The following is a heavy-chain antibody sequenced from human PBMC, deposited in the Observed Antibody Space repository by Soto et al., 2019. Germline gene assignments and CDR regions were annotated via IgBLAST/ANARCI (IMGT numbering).Heavy chain of an antibody. Sequence: QLQLQESGPGLVKPSETLSLTCTVSGGSISRSSYYWGWIRQPPGKGLEWIGSISYSGSTYYNPSLKSRVTISVDTSKNQFSLKLSSVTDADTAVYSCANIGPYRKGWFDPWGQGTLVTVSS. V-gene: IGHV4-39*01. CDR1: GGSISRSSYY. CDR3: ANIGPYRKGWFDP. D-gene: IGHD3-16*01. CDR2: ISYSGST. J-gene: IGHJ5*02.